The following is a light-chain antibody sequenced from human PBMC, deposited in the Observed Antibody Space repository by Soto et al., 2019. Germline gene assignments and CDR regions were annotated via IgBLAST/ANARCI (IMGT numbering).Light chain of an antibody. V-gene: IGLV2-14*01. Sequence: QSVLTQPASVSGSPGQSIAISCTGSSSDVGGYNYVSWYQQHSGKAPKLMIYDVSNRPSGVSDRFSGSKSGNMASLTISGLQAEDEAEYYCSSYTSSSTVIFGGGTKLTVL. CDR1: SSDVGGYNY. CDR3: SSYTSSSTVI. J-gene: IGLJ2*01. CDR2: DVS.